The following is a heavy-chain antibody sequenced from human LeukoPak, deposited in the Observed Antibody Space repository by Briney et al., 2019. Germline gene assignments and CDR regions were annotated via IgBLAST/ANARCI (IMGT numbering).Heavy chain of an antibody. V-gene: IGHV3-30*04. CDR3: ARSYCSSTSCYFYYYGMDV. CDR1: GFTFSSYA. Sequence: GSLSLSCAASGFTFSSYAMSWVRQAPGKGLEWVAVISYDGSNKYYADSVKGRFTISRDNSKNTLYLQMNSLRAEDTAVYYCARSYCSSTSCYFYYYGMDVWGQGTTVTVSS. CDR2: ISYDGSNK. J-gene: IGHJ6*02. D-gene: IGHD2-2*01.